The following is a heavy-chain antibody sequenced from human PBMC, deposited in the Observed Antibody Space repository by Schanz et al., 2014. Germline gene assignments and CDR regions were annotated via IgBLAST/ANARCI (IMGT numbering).Heavy chain of an antibody. Sequence: VQLEESGGGLVKPGGSLKLSCAASGITLSGYGLHWVRQAPGKGLEWVAQVSHDGHRDFYADSVKGRFTVSRDNPKNTRDQQMNSLRAEDTTVYDCAKDQGSYGTGSYSYFDYWGQGTLATVSA. D-gene: IGHD3-10*01. CDR3: AKDQGSYGTGSYSYFDY. V-gene: IGHV3-30*18. J-gene: IGHJ4*02. CDR2: VSHDGHRD. CDR1: GITLSGYG.